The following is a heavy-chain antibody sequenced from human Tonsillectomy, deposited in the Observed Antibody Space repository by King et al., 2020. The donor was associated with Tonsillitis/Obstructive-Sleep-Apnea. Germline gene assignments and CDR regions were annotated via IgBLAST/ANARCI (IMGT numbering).Heavy chain of an antibody. CDR2: ISAYNGNT. V-gene: IGHV1-18*01. J-gene: IGHJ2*01. CDR3: ARDTPQLPPGWYFDL. D-gene: IGHD2-2*01. CDR1: GYTFTSYG. Sequence: QLVQSGAEVKKPGASVKVSCKASGYTFTSYGISWVRQAPGQGLEWMGWISAYNGNTNYAQKLQGRVTMTTDTSTSTAYMELRSLRSDDPAVYYCARDTPQLPPGWYFDLWGRGTLVTVSS.